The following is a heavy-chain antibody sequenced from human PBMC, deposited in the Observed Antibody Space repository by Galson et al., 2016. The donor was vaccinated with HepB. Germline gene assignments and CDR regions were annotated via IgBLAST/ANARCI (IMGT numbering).Heavy chain of an antibody. Sequence: SVKVSCKASGGTFTSYAISWVRQAPGQGLEWMGRIISLFGTASYAQKFQGRVTITADKSTSTAYMELSSLRYEDTAVYYCARESNNWAENKFDPWGQGTLVTVSS. J-gene: IGHJ5*02. D-gene: IGHD1-1*01. CDR1: GGTFTSYA. CDR3: ARESNNWAENKFDP. V-gene: IGHV1-69*06. CDR2: IISLFGTA.